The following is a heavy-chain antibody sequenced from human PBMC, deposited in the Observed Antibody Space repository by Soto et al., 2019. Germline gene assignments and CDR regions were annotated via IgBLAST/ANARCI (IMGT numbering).Heavy chain of an antibody. CDR1: GGYISSSSYY. D-gene: IGHD3-22*01. CDR2: IYYSGST. CDR3: AREGDYYDSSGYYSLGYSFDY. V-gene: IGHV4-39*02. Sequence: QLQLQESGPGLVKPSETLSLTCTVSGGYISSSSYYWGWIRQPPGKGLEWIGSIYYSGSTYYNPSLKSRVTISVDTSKNQFSLKLSSVTAADTAVYYCAREGDYYDSSGYYSLGYSFDYWGQGTLVTVSS. J-gene: IGHJ4*02.